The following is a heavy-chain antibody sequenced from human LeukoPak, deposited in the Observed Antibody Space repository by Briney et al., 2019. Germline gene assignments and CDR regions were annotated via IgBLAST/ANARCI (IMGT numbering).Heavy chain of an antibody. CDR2: INHSGST. V-gene: IGHV4-34*01. J-gene: IGHJ4*02. CDR3: ARGRDIVVVVAAEVSAYYFDY. CDR1: GGSFSGYY. Sequence: SETLSLTCAVYGGSFSGYYWSWIRQPPGKGLEWIGEINHSGSTNSNPSLKSRVTISVDTSKNQFSLKLSSVTAADTAVYCCARGRDIVVVVAAEVSAYYFDYWGQGTLVTVSS. D-gene: IGHD2-15*01.